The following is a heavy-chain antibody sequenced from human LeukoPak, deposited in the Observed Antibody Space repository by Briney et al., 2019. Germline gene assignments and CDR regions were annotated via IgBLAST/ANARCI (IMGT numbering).Heavy chain of an antibody. D-gene: IGHD5-18*01. V-gene: IGHV4-31*03. CDR1: GGSISSGGYY. CDR2: TYYSGST. CDR3: ARSGMQLWLPEN. J-gene: IGHJ4*02. Sequence: SETLSLTCTVSGGSISSGGYYWSWIRQHPGKGLEWIGYTYYSGSTYYSPSLKSRVTISVDTSKNQFSLKLSSVTAADTAVYYCARSGMQLWLPENWGQGTLVTVSS.